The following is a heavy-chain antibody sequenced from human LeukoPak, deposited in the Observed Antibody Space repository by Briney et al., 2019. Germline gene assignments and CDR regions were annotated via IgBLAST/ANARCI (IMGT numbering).Heavy chain of an antibody. D-gene: IGHD5-12*01. CDR2: IFYSDYIYYTGST. Sequence: SETLSLTCTVSGGSISSYYWNWIRQPPGKGLEWIGYIFYSDYIYYTGSTYYNPSLKSRVTISVDTSKNQFSLKLSSVTAADTAVYYCARTDPYSGYDYVIDYWGQGTLVTVSS. CDR3: ARTDPYSGYDYVIDY. CDR1: GGSISSYY. J-gene: IGHJ4*02. V-gene: IGHV4-59*01.